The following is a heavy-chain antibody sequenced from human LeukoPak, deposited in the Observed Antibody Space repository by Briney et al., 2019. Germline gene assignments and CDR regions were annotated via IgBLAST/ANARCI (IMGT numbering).Heavy chain of an antibody. CDR1: GITLSNYG. CDR2: LSGGGGGA. J-gene: IGHJ4*02. CDR3: AKRGVVIRVILVGFHREAYYFDS. Sequence: GGSLRLSCAVSGITLSNYGMSWVRQAPGKGLEWVAGLSGGGGGASYADSVKGRFTISRDNSRNTLYLQMNSLRAEDTAVYFCAKRGVVIRVILVGFHREAYYFDSWGQGALVTVSS. V-gene: IGHV3-23*01. D-gene: IGHD3-16*02.